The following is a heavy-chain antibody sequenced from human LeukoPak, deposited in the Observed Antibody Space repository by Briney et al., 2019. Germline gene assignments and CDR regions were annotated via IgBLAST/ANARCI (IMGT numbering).Heavy chain of an antibody. CDR1: GYSFTSYW. CDR3: ARFGGLGYYDSSGYKYYFDY. D-gene: IGHD3-22*01. Sequence: GESLKISCKGSGYSFTSYWIGWVRQMPGKGLEWMGIIYPGDSDTRYSPSFQGQVTISADKSISTAYLQWSSLKASDTAMYYCARFGGLGYYDSSGYKYYFDYWGQGTLVTVSS. V-gene: IGHV5-51*01. CDR2: IYPGDSDT. J-gene: IGHJ4*02.